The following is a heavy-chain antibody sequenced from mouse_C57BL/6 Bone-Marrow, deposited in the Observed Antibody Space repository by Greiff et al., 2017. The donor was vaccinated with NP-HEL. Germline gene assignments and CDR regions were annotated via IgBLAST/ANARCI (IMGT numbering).Heavy chain of an antibody. D-gene: IGHD2-3*01. CDR2: ILPGSGST. J-gene: IGHJ3*01. CDR3: AREWFLPAWCAY. CDR1: GYTFTGYW. Sequence: QVQLQQSGAELMKPGASVTLSCTASGYTFTGYWIEWVKQRPGHGLEWIGEILPGSGSTNYNEQFKGKATFTADKSSHTAYMQLSSLTTEDSAIYYWAREWFLPAWCAYWGQGTLLTVSA. V-gene: IGHV1-9*01.